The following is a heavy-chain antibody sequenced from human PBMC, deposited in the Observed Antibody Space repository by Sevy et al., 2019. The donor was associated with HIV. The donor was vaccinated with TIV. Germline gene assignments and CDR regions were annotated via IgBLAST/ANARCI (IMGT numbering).Heavy chain of an antibody. V-gene: IGHV1-46*01. CDR2: INPSGGST. CDR1: GYTFTSYY. J-gene: IGHJ3*02. CDR3: ARSYSGYDSGSNDAFDI. Sequence: ASVKVSCKASGYTFTSYYMHWVRQAPGQGLEWMGIINPSGGSTSYAQKFQGRVTMTRDTSTSTVYMELSSLRSEDTAVYYCARSYSGYDSGSNDAFDIWGQGTMVTVSS. D-gene: IGHD5-12*01.